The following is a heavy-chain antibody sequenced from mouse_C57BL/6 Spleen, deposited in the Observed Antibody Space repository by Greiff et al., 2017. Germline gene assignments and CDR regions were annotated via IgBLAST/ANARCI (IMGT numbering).Heavy chain of an antibody. CDR1: GYTFTSYW. Sequence: QVQLQQPGAELVKPGASVKLSCKASGYTFTSYWMHWVKQRPGQGLEWIGMIHPNSGSTNYNEKFKSKATLTVAKSSSTAYMQLSSLTSEDSAVYYCARRTGYAMDYWGQGTSVTVSS. V-gene: IGHV1-64*01. J-gene: IGHJ4*01. CDR3: ARRTGYAMDY. D-gene: IGHD4-1*01. CDR2: IHPNSGST.